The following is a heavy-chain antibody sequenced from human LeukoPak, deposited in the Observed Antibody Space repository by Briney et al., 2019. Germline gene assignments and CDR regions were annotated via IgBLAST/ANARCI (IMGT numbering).Heavy chain of an antibody. CDR2: ISAYNGNT. D-gene: IGHD6-13*01. J-gene: IGHJ5*02. Sequence: GASVKVSCKASGYTFTSYGISWVRQAPGQGLEWMGWISAYNGNTNYAQKLQGRVTMTTDTSTSTAYMELRSLRSDDTAVYYCARVGYSRTEEYNWFDPWGQGTLVTVSS. CDR1: GYTFTSYG. CDR3: ARVGYSRTEEYNWFDP. V-gene: IGHV1-18*01.